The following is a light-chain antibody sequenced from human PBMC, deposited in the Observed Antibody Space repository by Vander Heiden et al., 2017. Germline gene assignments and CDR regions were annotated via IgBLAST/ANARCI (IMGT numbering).Light chain of an antibody. Sequence: DIMITHPPSTLSASVGDRVTITCRASQSISSWLAWYQQKPGKAPKLLIYKASSLESGVPSRFSGSGSGTEFTLTISSLQPDDFATYYCQQDNSFPWTFGQGTKVEIK. J-gene: IGKJ1*01. CDR3: QQDNSFPWT. CDR2: KAS. V-gene: IGKV1-5*03. CDR1: QSISSW.